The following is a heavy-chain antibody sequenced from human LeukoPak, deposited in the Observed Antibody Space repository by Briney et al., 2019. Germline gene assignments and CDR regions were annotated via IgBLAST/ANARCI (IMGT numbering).Heavy chain of an antibody. Sequence: ASVKVSCKASGYTFTGYYMHWVRQAPGQGLESLGWINPNSGGTNYAQKFQGRVTMTRDTSISTAYMELSRLRSDDTAVYYCARGYYYDSSGYYPWDYWGQGTLVTVSS. CDR1: GYTFTGYY. CDR2: INPNSGGT. D-gene: IGHD3-22*01. CDR3: ARGYYYDSSGYYPWDY. J-gene: IGHJ4*02. V-gene: IGHV1-2*02.